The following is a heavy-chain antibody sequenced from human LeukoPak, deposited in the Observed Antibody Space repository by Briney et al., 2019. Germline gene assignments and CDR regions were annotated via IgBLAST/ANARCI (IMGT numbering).Heavy chain of an antibody. J-gene: IGHJ4*02. Sequence: GGSLRLSCIISGFPFDTYGMHWARQAPGKGLEWLTLISHDGNIRYYADSVKGRFTVSRDNSKNMVYLQMNGLRTEDTAVYYCARTAGRTFDYWGQGTLVTVSS. CDR1: GFPFDTYG. D-gene: IGHD6-6*01. CDR2: ISHDGNIR. V-gene: IGHV3-30*03. CDR3: ARTAGRTFDY.